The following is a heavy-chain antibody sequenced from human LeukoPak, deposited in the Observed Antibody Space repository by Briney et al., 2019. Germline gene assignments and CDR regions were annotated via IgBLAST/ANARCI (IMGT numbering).Heavy chain of an antibody. V-gene: IGHV4-39*07. CDR2: IYYSGST. CDR1: GGSISSSSYY. Sequence: SETLSLTCTVSGGSISSSSYYWGWIRQPPGKGLEWIGSIYYSGSTYYNPSLKSRVTISVDTSKNQFSLKLSSVTAADTAVYYCARDWVGYSYGHRAFDYWGQGTLVTVSS. J-gene: IGHJ4*02. CDR3: ARDWVGYSYGHRAFDY. D-gene: IGHD5-18*01.